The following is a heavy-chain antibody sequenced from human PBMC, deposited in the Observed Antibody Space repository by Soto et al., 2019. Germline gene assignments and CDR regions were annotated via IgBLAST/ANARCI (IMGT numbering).Heavy chain of an antibody. CDR3: ARVWGLDYIDS. D-gene: IGHD7-27*01. V-gene: IGHV4-30-4*02. CDR2: IYYSGST. J-gene: IGHJ4*02. Sequence: SETLSLTCSVSGGSISGDYYWSWIRQPPGKGLEWIGYIYYSGSTYYNPSLKSRVTISVDTSKNQFSVKLSSVTAADTAVYYCARVWGLDYIDSWGQGTRVTVSS. CDR1: GGSISGDYY.